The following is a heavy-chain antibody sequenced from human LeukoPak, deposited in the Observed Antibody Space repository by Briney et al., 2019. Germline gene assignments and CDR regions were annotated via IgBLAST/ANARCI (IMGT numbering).Heavy chain of an antibody. V-gene: IGHV5-51*01. J-gene: IGHJ4*02. CDR2: IYPGDSDT. D-gene: IGHD3-22*01. CDR3: ARLKFYDSSGYYYYFDY. CDR1: GYSFTSHW. Sequence: GESLKISCKGSGYSFTSHWIGWVRQMPGKGLEWMGIIYPGDSDTRYSPSFQGQVTISADKSISTAYLQWSSLKASDTAMYYCARLKFYDSSGYYYYFDYWGQGTLVTVSS.